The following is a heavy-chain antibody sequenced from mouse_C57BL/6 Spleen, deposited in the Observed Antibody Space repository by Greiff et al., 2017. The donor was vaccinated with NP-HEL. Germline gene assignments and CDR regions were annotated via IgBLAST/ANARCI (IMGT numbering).Heavy chain of an antibody. CDR2: ISSGSSTI. CDR1: GFTFSDYG. D-gene: IGHD2-4*01. Sequence: EVMLVESGGGLVKPGGSLKLSCAASGFTFSDYGMHWVRQAPEKGLEWVAYISSGSSTIYYADTVKGRFTISRDNAKNTLFLQMTSLRSEDTAMYYGARDYDYETFYWYFDVWGTGTTVTVSS. J-gene: IGHJ1*03. CDR3: ARDYDYETFYWYFDV. V-gene: IGHV5-17*01.